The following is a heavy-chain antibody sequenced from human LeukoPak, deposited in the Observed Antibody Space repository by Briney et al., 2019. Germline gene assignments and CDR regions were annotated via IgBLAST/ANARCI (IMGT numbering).Heavy chain of an antibody. CDR1: GGSISSYY. V-gene: IGHV4-59*08. Sequence: SETLSLTCTVSGGSISSYYWSWIRQPPGKGLEWIGYIYYSGSTNYNPSLKSRVTISVDTSKNQFPLKLSSVTAADTAVYYCARLAPGREAIDYWGQGTLVTVSS. CDR3: ARLAPGREAIDY. J-gene: IGHJ4*02. D-gene: IGHD3-10*01. CDR2: IYYSGST.